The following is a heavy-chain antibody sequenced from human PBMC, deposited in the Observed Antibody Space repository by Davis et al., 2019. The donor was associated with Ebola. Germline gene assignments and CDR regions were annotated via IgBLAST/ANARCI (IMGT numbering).Heavy chain of an antibody. CDR2: IDHSGRT. V-gene: IGHV4-34*01. Sequence: MPSETLSLTFAVYGGSSSGYYWTWIRQPPGKGLEWIGEIDHSGRTNYNPSLKSRVTISVDTSKNQFSLKMSSVTAAETAVYYCAREGRSGYSNWFDPWGQGTLVTVSS. D-gene: IGHD3-22*01. J-gene: IGHJ5*02. CDR1: GGSSSGYY. CDR3: AREGRSGYSNWFDP.